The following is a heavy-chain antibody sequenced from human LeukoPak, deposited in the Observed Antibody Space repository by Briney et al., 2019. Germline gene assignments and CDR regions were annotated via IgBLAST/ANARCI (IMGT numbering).Heavy chain of an antibody. J-gene: IGHJ6*02. CDR3: ARVSLGSYGSQHYYYYGMDV. CDR1: GGTFSSYA. V-gene: IGHV1-69*13. D-gene: IGHD1-26*01. Sequence: SVKVSCKASGGTFSSYAISWVRQAPGQGLERMGGIIPIFGTANYAQKFQGRVTITADESTSTAYMELSSLRSEDTAVYYCARVSLGSYGSQHYYYYGMDVWGQGTTVTVSS. CDR2: IIPIFGTA.